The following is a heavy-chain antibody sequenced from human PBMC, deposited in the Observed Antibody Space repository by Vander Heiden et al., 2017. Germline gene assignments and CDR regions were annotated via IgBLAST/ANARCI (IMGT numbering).Heavy chain of an antibody. Sequence: VQLLESGGGLVQPGGSLRLACAASGLPFNPYAMSWVRLAPGKGLEWVSAISGSGGSTYYADSVKGRFTISRDNAKNTLFLQMTSLRVDDTAVYYCAKAAAAGINWFDPWGLGTLVTVSS. J-gene: IGHJ5*02. CDR2: ISGSGGST. CDR3: AKAAAAGINWFDP. CDR1: GLPFNPYA. V-gene: IGHV3-23*01. D-gene: IGHD6-13*01.